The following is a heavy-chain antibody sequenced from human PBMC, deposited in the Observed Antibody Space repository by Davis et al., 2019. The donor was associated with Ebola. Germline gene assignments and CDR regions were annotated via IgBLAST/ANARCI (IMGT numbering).Heavy chain of an antibody. CDR3: VRERTGTGNVDL. CDR1: GYTFTTYG. CDR2: ISTGNGVT. J-gene: IGHJ4*02. V-gene: IGHV1-3*04. Sequence: ASVKVSCKASGYTFTTYGIHWVRQAPGQALEWLGWISTGNGVTVYSQSLEDRLTFSGDTSANTAYMELSGLRSEDTAVYYCVRERTGTGNVDLWGQGTLVSVPS. D-gene: IGHD1-7*01.